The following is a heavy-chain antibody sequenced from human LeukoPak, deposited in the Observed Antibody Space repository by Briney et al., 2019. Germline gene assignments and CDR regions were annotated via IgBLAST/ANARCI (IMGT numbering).Heavy chain of an antibody. J-gene: IGHJ3*02. D-gene: IGHD6-13*01. CDR3: ARTLRSSSWSKRGAFDI. CDR1: GGTFSSYA. V-gene: IGHV1-69*13. Sequence: ASVKVSCKASGGTFSSYAISWVRQAPGQGLEWMGGIIPIFGTANYAQKFQGRVTITADESTSTAYMELSSLRSEDTAVYYCARTLRSSSWSKRGAFDIWGQGTMVIVSS. CDR2: IIPIFGTA.